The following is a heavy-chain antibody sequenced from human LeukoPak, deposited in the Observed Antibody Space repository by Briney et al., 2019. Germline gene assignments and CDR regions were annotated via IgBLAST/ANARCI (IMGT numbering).Heavy chain of an antibody. Sequence: ASGKVSCKASGGTFSSYAISWVRQAPGQGLEWMGGIIPIFGTANYAQKFQGRVTITTDESTSTAYMELSSLRSEDTAVYYCARGKITVNSYDFWSGYYIGYFDYWGQGTLVTVSS. V-gene: IGHV1-69*05. CDR1: GGTFSSYA. CDR2: IIPIFGTA. CDR3: ARGKITVNSYDFWSGYYIGYFDY. J-gene: IGHJ4*02. D-gene: IGHD3-3*01.